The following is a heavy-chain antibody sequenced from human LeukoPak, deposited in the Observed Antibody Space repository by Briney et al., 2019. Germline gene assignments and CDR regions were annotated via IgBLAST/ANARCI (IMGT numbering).Heavy chain of an antibody. D-gene: IGHD2/OR15-2a*01. CDR1: GFRFDDYA. CDR3: AKASVIPGLRGRQYYFDY. V-gene: IGHV3-43*02. J-gene: IGHJ4*02. CDR2: ISGDGSRT. Sequence: PGGSLRLSCTASGFRFDDYAMHWVRQVPGKGLEWVSLISGDGSRTYYVDSVKGRFTISRDNSKNSLYLQMNSLRTEDTASYYCAKASVIPGLRGRQYYFDYWGQGTLVSVSS.